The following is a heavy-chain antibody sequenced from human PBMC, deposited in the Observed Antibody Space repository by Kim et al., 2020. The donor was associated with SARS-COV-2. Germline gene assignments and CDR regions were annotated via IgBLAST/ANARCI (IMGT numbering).Heavy chain of an antibody. V-gene: IGHV4-61*01. CDR2: IYYSGST. D-gene: IGHD3-16*02. CDR3: ARASIRLGELSSYFDY. Sequence: SETLSLTCTVSGGSVSSGSYYWSWIRQPPGKGLEWIGYIYYSGSTNYNPSLKSRVTISVDTSKNQFSLKLSSVTAADTAVYYCARASIRLGELSSYFDY. J-gene: IGHJ4*01. CDR1: GGSVSSGSYY.